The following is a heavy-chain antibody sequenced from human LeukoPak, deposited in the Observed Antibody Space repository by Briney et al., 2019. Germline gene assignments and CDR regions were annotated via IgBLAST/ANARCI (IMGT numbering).Heavy chain of an antibody. CDR2: ISAYNGST. Sequence: AASVKVSCKASGYTFTSYGISWVRQAPGQGLEWMGWISAYNGSTNYAQKLQGRVTMTTDTSTSTAYMELRSLRSDDTAVYYCARDLHRAYSSSWDYYYGMDVWGQGTTVTVSS. CDR3: ARDLHRAYSSSWDYYYGMDV. CDR1: GYTFTSYG. V-gene: IGHV1-18*01. J-gene: IGHJ6*02. D-gene: IGHD6-13*01.